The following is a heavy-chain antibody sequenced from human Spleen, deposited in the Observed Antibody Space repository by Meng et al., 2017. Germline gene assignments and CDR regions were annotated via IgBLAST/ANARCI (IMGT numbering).Heavy chain of an antibody. CDR2: ISGSGGST. J-gene: IGHJ3*02. CDR3: KKGWTTMIVVVITTSLVFAFDI. Sequence: GESLKISCAASGFTFSSYAMSWVRQAPGKGLEWVSAISGSGGSTYYADSVKGRFTISRDNSKNTLHLQMNSLRAEDTAVYYCKKGWTTMIVVVITTSLVFAFDIWGQGTMVTVSS. D-gene: IGHD3-22*01. V-gene: IGHV3-23*01. CDR1: GFTFSSYA.